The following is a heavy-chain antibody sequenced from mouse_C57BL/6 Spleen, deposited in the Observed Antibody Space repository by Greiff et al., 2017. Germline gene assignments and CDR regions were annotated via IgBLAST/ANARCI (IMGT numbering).Heavy chain of an antibody. CDR1: GYAFSSYW. J-gene: IGHJ1*03. CDR2: IYPGDGDT. V-gene: IGHV1-80*01. CDR3: ARGYYGSSSYWYFDV. Sequence: VKVVESGAELVKPGASVKISCKASGYAFSSYWMNWVKQRPGKGLEWIGQIYPGDGDTTYNGKFKGKATLTADKSSSTAYMQLSSLTSEDSAVYFCARGYYGSSSYWYFDVWGTGTTVTVSS. D-gene: IGHD1-1*01.